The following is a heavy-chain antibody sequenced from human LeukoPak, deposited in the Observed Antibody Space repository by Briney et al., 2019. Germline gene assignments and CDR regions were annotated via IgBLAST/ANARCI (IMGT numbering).Heavy chain of an antibody. CDR2: INHSGST. Sequence: SETLSLTCAVYGGSFSGYYWSWIRQPPGKGLEWIGEINHSGSTNYNPSLKSRVTISVDTSKNQFSLKLSSVTAADTAVYYCARTDLNDDYFDYWGQGTLVTVSS. D-gene: IGHD1-1*01. CDR1: GGSFSGYY. CDR3: ARTDLNDDYFDY. V-gene: IGHV4-34*01. J-gene: IGHJ4*02.